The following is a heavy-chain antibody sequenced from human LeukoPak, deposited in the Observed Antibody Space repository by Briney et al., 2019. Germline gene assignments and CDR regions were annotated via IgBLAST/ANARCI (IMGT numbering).Heavy chain of an antibody. CDR2: IRYDGSNK. Sequence: TGGSLRLSCAASGFTFSSYGMHWVRQAPGKGLEWVAFIRYDGSNKYYADSVKGRFTISRDNSKNTLYLQMNSLRAEDTAVYYCAKDALSQVRMDVWGQGATVTVSS. D-gene: IGHD2/OR15-2a*01. V-gene: IGHV3-30*02. J-gene: IGHJ6*02. CDR3: AKDALSQVRMDV. CDR1: GFTFSSYG.